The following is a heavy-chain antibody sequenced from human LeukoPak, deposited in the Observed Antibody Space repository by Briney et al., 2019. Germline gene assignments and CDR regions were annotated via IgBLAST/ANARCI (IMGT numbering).Heavy chain of an antibody. CDR3: AKGQRPQECGGDCDIPYYYVMDV. Sequence: PGGSLRLSCAASGFTVSSNYMSRVRQAPGEGLEWVSVIYSGGSTYYADSVKGRFTISRDNSKNTLYLQMSSLRADDTAVYYCAKGQRPQECGGDCDIPYYYVMDVWGQGTTVTVSS. D-gene: IGHD2-21*02. V-gene: IGHV3-53*01. J-gene: IGHJ6*02. CDR1: GFTVSSNY. CDR2: IYSGGST.